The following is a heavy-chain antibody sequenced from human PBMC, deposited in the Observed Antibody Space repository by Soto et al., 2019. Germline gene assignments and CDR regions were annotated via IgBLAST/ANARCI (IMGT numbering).Heavy chain of an antibody. CDR3: AGRNGYYSGIDY. V-gene: IGHV4-34*02. D-gene: IGHD3-22*01. Sequence: QVQLQQWGAGLLKPSETLSLTCVVYGGSFSGYYWSWIRQPPGKGLEWFGEVNHSGGIDYNPSLKSRVTISVDTSKNQSSLKLSSVTAADTAVYYCAGRNGYYSGIDYWGQGALVTVSS. J-gene: IGHJ4*02. CDR2: VNHSGGI. CDR1: GGSFSGYY.